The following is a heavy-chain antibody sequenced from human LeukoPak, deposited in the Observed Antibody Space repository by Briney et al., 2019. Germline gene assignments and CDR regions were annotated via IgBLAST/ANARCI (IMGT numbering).Heavy chain of an antibody. Sequence: QPGGSLRLSCAASGFTFSNYAMTWVRQAPGKGLEWVSTVSGSGGSTYYADSVKGRFTISRDNSKNTLYLQMNSLRAEDTAVYYCVWGSYRSLDYWGQGTLVTVSS. CDR2: VSGSGGST. CDR3: VWGSYRSLDY. D-gene: IGHD3-16*02. V-gene: IGHV3-23*01. J-gene: IGHJ4*02. CDR1: GFTFSNYA.